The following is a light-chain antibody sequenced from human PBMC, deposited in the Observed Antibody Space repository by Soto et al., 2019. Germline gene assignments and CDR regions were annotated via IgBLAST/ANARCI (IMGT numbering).Light chain of an antibody. CDR1: SNDIGSYDY. J-gene: IGLJ1*01. CDR3: TAIYANRVYL. CDR2: GVH. Sequence: QSALTQPISVSGSPGQSITISCTGNSNDIGSYDYVCWYQQHPGKAPRLLIHGVHNRSPGISGRFSASKSGLTASLTISGLQAEYEADYYCTAIYANRVYLLGTGTKVTVL. V-gene: IGLV2-14*01.